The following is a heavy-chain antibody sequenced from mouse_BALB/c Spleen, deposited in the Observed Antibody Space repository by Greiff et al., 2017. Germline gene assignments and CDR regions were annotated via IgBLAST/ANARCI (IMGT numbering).Heavy chain of an antibody. V-gene: IGHV5-17*02. CDR3: ARSVTTATDYYAMDY. J-gene: IGHJ4*01. CDR2: ISSGSSTI. Sequence: EVQLVESGGGLVQPGGSRKLSCAASGFTFSSFGMHWVRQAPEKGLEWVAYISSGSSTIYYADTVKGRFTISRDNPKNTLFLQMTSLRSEDTAMYYCARSVTTATDYYAMDYWGQGTSVTVSS. D-gene: IGHD1-2*01. CDR1: GFTFSSFG.